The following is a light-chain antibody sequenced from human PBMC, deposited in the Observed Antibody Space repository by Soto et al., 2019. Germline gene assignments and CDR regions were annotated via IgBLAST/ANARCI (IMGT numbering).Light chain of an antibody. Sequence: DIPMTQSPSALSASVGDRVTITCRASQNIHSWLAWYQQKPGKAPKLLIYQASTLESGVPSRVSGSGSGTEFTLTISSLQPDDFATYSCQRYNSVPQTFGPGTRVEIK. CDR3: QRYNSVPQT. CDR1: QNIHSW. CDR2: QAS. V-gene: IGKV1-5*03. J-gene: IGKJ1*01.